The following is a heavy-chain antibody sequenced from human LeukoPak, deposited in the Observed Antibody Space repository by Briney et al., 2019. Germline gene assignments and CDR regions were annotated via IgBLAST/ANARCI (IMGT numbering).Heavy chain of an antibody. CDR2: IRYDGSNT. V-gene: IGHV3-30*02. Sequence: GGSLRLSCAVSGFTFSSYGMHWVRQAPGKGLEWVAFIRYDGSNTYYADSVKDRFTISRDNSKNTLYLQMDTLRAEDTAVYYCAKSYSSGSGSYSAGHFDYWGQGTLVTVSS. J-gene: IGHJ4*02. D-gene: IGHD3-10*01. CDR3: AKSYSSGSGSYSAGHFDY. CDR1: GFTFSSYG.